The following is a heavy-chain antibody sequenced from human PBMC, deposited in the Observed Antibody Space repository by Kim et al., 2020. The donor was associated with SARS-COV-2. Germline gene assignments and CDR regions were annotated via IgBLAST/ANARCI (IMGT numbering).Heavy chain of an antibody. CDR3: ARDSTSCYYSF. CDR1: GFRFSSFC. Sequence: GGSLRLSCAASGFRFSSFCMNWVRQAPGKGLEWVSFITGTSTTKYYADSVKGRFTVSRDNAKNSLYLQMNSLRVEDTALYYCARDSTSCYYSFWGHGTL. D-gene: IGHD3-22*01. CDR2: ITGTSTTK. V-gene: IGHV3-48*04. J-gene: IGHJ1*01.